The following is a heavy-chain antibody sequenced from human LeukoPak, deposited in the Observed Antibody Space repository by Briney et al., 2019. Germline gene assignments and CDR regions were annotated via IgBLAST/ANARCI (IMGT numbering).Heavy chain of an antibody. J-gene: IGHJ6*03. CDR2: IYHSGST. CDR1: GYSISSGYY. D-gene: IGHD4-17*01. CDR3: ASRTTVTTVRYIYYYYMDV. Sequence: PSETLSLTCTVSGYSISSGYYWGWIRQPPGKGLEWIGSIYHSGSTYYNPSLKSRVTISVDTSKNQFSLKLSSVTAADTAVYYCASRTTVTTVRYIYYYYMDVWGKGTTVTVSS. V-gene: IGHV4-38-2*02.